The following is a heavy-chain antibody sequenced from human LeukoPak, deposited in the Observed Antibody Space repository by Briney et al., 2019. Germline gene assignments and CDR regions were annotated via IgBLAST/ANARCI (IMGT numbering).Heavy chain of an antibody. Sequence: SETLSLTCAVYDGSFSGYYWSWIRQPPGKGLEWIGEINHSGSTNYNPSLKSRVTISVDTSKNQFSLKLSSVTAADTAVYYCARAIYYYDSSGYFGGTLYYFDYWGQGTLVTVSS. D-gene: IGHD3-22*01. J-gene: IGHJ4*02. CDR3: ARAIYYYDSSGYFGGTLYYFDY. CDR2: INHSGST. CDR1: DGSFSGYY. V-gene: IGHV4-34*01.